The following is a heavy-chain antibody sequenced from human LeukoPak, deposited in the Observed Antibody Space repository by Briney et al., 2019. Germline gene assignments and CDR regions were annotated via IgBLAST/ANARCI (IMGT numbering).Heavy chain of an antibody. D-gene: IGHD6-13*01. Sequence: GGSLRLSCAASGFTFSSYSTNWVRQAPGKGLEWVSVIYSSGSTYYADSVKGRFTISRDNSKNTLHLQMNTLRAEDTAVYYCASRIATVGSVDYWGQGTLVTVSS. V-gene: IGHV3-53*01. CDR2: IYSSGST. J-gene: IGHJ4*02. CDR3: ASRIATVGSVDY. CDR1: GFTFSSYS.